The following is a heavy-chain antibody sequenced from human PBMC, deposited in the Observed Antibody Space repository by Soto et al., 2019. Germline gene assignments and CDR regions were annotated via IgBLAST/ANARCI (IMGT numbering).Heavy chain of an antibody. CDR1: GGSISSGGYS. CDR3: ARDNYDFWSGYNDYYYGMDV. Sequence: SETLSLTCAVSGGSISSGGYSWSWIRQPPGKGLEWIGYIYHSGSTYYNPSLKSRVTISVDRSKNQFSLKLSSVTAADTAVYYCARDNYDFWSGYNDYYYGMDVWGQGTTVTVSS. V-gene: IGHV4-30-2*01. J-gene: IGHJ6*02. CDR2: IYHSGST. D-gene: IGHD3-3*01.